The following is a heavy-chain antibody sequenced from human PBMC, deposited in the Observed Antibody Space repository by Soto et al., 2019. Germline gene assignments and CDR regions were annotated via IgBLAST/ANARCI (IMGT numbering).Heavy chain of an antibody. V-gene: IGHV3-21*01. CDR2: ISNGSTYI. D-gene: IGHD1-20*01. CDR1: GFTFSAYN. J-gene: IGHJ6*03. CDR3: TREVTATDYYYYYMDV. Sequence: EVQLVESGGGLVKPGGSLRLSCAASGFTFSAYNMNWVRQAPGKGLEWVSSISNGSTYISYAGSVKGRFTISRDDAKSSLYLQMNSLRAEDTAVYYCTREVTATDYYYYYMDVWGKGTTVTVSS.